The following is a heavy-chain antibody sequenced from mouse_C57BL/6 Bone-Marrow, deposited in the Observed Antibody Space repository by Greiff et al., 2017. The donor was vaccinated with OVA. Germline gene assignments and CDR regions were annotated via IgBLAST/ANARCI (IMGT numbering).Heavy chain of an antibody. V-gene: IGHV1-7*01. D-gene: IGHD1-1*01. Sequence: QVQLKESGAELAKPGASVKLSCKASGYTFTSYWMHWVKQRPGQGLEWIGYINPSSGYTKYNQKFKDKATLTADKSSSTAYMQLSSLTYEDSAVYYCVVSNYYGSSRYYAMDYWGQGTSVTVSS. J-gene: IGHJ4*01. CDR3: VVSNYYGSSRYYAMDY. CDR2: INPSSGYT. CDR1: GYTFTSYW.